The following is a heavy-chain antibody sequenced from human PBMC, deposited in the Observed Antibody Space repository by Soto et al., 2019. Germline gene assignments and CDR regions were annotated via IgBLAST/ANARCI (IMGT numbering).Heavy chain of an antibody. CDR1: GYSISSGYY. CDR2: IYHSGST. J-gene: IGHJ3*01. D-gene: IGHD3-22*01. V-gene: IGHV4-38-2*01. Sequence: SEALSLTCAVSGYSISSGYYWGWIRQPPGKGLEWIGSIYHSGSTYYNPSLKSRVTISVDTSKNQFSLKLSSVTAADTAVYYCARVGSYYYDSSGYYYGGAFDVWGQGTMVTASS. CDR3: ARVGSYYYDSSGYYYGGAFDV.